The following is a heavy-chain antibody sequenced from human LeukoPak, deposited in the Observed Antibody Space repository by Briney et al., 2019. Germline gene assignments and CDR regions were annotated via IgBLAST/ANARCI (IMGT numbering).Heavy chain of an antibody. CDR2: ITNSGENT. D-gene: IGHD3-22*01. Sequence: GGSLRLSCEASGFSFPYGMSWVRQAPGKGLEWVSGITNSGENTYYADSVKGRFTISRDNSKNTLFLEMNSLRVEDTAVYYCAKVHRDSSGYSKGGYYFGYWGQGTLVTVSS. V-gene: IGHV3-23*01. J-gene: IGHJ4*02. CDR3: AKVHRDSSGYSKGGYYFGY. CDR1: GFSFPYG.